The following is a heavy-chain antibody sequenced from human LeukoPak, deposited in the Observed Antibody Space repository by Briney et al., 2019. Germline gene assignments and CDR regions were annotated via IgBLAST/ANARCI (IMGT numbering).Heavy chain of an antibody. Sequence: GGSLRLSCAVSGFRFSSYWMGWVRQAPGKGLAWVANINQDESSKYYEDSVKGRFTISRDNAENSLYLQMNSLGAEDTAVYFCARLGPVNKDLYMDVGGKGTTVTISS. CDR2: INQDESSK. CDR3: ARLGPVNKDLYMDV. J-gene: IGHJ6*03. D-gene: IGHD4-17*01. V-gene: IGHV3-7*01. CDR1: GFRFSSYW.